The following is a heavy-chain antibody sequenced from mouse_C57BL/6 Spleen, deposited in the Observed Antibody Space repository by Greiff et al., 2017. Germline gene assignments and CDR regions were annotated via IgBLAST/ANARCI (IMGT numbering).Heavy chain of an antibody. J-gene: IGHJ3*01. CDR1: GYTFTTYP. CDR3: ARVEYYGGSDWFAY. CDR2: FHPYNDDT. Sequence: QVQLQQSGAELVKPGASVKMSCKASGYTFTTYPIEWMKQNHGKSLEWIGNFHPYNDDTKYNEKFKGKATLTVDKSSSTVYLELSPLSSGDSAVYYCARVEYYGGSDWFAYWGQGTLVTVSA. D-gene: IGHD1-1*01. V-gene: IGHV1-47*01.